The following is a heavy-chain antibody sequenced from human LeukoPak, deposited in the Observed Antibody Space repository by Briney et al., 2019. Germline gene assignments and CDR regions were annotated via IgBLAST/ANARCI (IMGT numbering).Heavy chain of an antibody. Sequence: SETLSLTCAVYGGSFSGYYWSWIRQPPGKGLEWIGEINHSGSTNYNPSHKSRVTIPVDTSKNQFSLKLSSVTAADTAVYYCARQRVWGYYYYMDVWGKGTTVTISS. CDR3: ARQRVWGYYYYMDV. CDR1: GGSFSGYY. D-gene: IGHD3-16*01. J-gene: IGHJ6*03. CDR2: INHSGST. V-gene: IGHV4-34*01.